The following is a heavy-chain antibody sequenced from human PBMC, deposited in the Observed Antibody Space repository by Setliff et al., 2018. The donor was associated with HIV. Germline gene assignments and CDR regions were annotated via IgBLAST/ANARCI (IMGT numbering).Heavy chain of an antibody. Sequence: ASVKVSCKASGYTFTSYDINWVRQATGQGLEWMGWISAYNGNTNYAQKFQGRITINWDTSASTAYMELSSLISEDMALYYCATGIAAAGGIDYWGQGILVTVSS. CDR1: GYTFTSYD. D-gene: IGHD6-13*01. V-gene: IGHV1-18*03. CDR3: ATGIAAAGGIDY. CDR2: ISAYNGNT. J-gene: IGHJ4*02.